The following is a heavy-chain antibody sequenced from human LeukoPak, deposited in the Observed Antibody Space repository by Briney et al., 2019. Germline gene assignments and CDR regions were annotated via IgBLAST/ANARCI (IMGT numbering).Heavy chain of an antibody. CDR3: ARHRVWFGDPIDY. J-gene: IGHJ4*02. CDR2: INHSGST. CDR1: GGSFSGYY. D-gene: IGHD3-10*01. Sequence: SETLSLTCAVYGGSFSGYYWSWIRQPPGKGLEWIGEINHSGSTNYNPSLKSRVTISVDTSKNQFSLKLSSVTAADTAVYYCARHRVWFGDPIDYWGQGTLVTVSS. V-gene: IGHV4-34*01.